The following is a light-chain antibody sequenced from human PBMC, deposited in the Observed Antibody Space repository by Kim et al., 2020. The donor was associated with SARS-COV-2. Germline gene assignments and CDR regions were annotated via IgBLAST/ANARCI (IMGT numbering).Light chain of an antibody. Sequence: QSALTQPASVSGSPGQSITISCTGTSSDVAIYKYVSWYQQHPGKAPKLIIYDVNKRPSGVSNRFSGSKSGNTASLTISGLQADDEADYYCSSYTTTSTLFGGGTKLTVL. CDR1: SSDVAIYKY. J-gene: IGLJ2*01. V-gene: IGLV2-14*03. CDR3: SSYTTTSTL. CDR2: DVN.